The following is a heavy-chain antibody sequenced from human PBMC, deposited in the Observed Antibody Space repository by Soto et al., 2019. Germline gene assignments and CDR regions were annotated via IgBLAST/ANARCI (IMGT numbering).Heavy chain of an antibody. CDR1: GFTFSGYV. CDR2: ISYDGSNK. J-gene: IGHJ4*02. CDR3: AKDTGDRAGDFDY. D-gene: IGHD7-27*01. Sequence: PGGSLRLSCAASGFTFSGYVMHWVGQSPGKGLEWVAVISYDGSNKYYADSVKGRFTISRDNSKNTLYLQMNSLRAEDTAVYYCAKDTGDRAGDFDYWGQGTLVTVSS. V-gene: IGHV3-30*18.